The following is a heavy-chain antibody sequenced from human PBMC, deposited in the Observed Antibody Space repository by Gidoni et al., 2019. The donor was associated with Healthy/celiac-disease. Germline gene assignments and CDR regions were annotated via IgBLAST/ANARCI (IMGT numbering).Heavy chain of an antibody. CDR3: ARGRLYYDYVWGSYRSEYYFDY. V-gene: IGHV4-34*01. CDR1: GGSFSGYY. Sequence: QVQLQQWGAGLLKPSETLSLTCAVYGGSFSGYYWSWIRQPPGKGLEWIGEINHSGSTNYNPSLKSRVTISVDTSKNQFSLKLSSVTAADTAVYYCARGRLYYDYVWGSYRSEYYFDYWGQGTLVTVSS. D-gene: IGHD3-16*02. CDR2: INHSGST. J-gene: IGHJ4*02.